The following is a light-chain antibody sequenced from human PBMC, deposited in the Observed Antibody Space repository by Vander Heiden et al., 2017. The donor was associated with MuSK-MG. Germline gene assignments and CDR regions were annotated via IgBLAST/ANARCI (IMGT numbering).Light chain of an antibody. Sequence: SSELTQDPAVSVALGQTVRITCQGDRPRSYYASWYQQKPGQAPVLVIYGKNNRPSGIPDRFSGSSSGNTASLTITGAQAEDEADYYCNSRDSSGNRWVFGGGTKLTVL. J-gene: IGLJ3*02. CDR3: NSRDSSGNRWV. V-gene: IGLV3-19*01. CDR2: GKN. CDR1: RPRSYY.